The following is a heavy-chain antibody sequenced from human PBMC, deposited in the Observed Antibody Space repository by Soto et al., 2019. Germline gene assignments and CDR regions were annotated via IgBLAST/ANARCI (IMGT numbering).Heavy chain of an antibody. J-gene: IGHJ4*02. D-gene: IGHD3-10*01. CDR2: IYASGST. V-gene: IGHV4-59*12. Sequence: SETLSLTCTASGGSMSTYYWNWIRQPPGKGLESIGYIYASGSTNYNPSLKSRVTISVDTSKSQFSLNLTSVTAADTAVYYCARVVGSSGDYFDYWGQGTLVTVSS. CDR3: ARVVGSSGDYFDY. CDR1: GGSMSTYY.